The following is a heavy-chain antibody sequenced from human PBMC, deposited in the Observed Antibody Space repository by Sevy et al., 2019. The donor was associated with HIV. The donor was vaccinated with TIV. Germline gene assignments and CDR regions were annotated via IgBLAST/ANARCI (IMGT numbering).Heavy chain of an antibody. Sequence: GGSLRLSCAASGFTFSNAWMSWVRQAPGKGLEWVGRIKSKTDGGTTDYAAPVKGRFTISRDDSKNTLYLQMNSLKTEDTAVYYCTTDAVVVVAVDETNWFDPWGPGTLVTVSS. CDR3: TTDAVVVVAVDETNWFDP. D-gene: IGHD2-15*01. CDR2: IKSKTDGGTT. J-gene: IGHJ5*02. V-gene: IGHV3-15*01. CDR1: GFTFSNAW.